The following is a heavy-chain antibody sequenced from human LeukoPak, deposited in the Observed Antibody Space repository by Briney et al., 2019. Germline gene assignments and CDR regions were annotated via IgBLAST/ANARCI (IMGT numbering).Heavy chain of an antibody. CDR1: GGTFSSYA. V-gene: IGHV1-69*04. D-gene: IGHD1-1*01. J-gene: IGHJ5*02. Sequence: GASVKVSCKASGGTFSSYAISWVRQAPGQGLEWMGRIIPILGIANYAQKFQGRVTITADKSTSTAYMELSSLRSEDTAVYYCARGSNWNHHPYWFDPWGQGTLVTVPS. CDR3: ARGSNWNHHPYWFDP. CDR2: IIPILGIA.